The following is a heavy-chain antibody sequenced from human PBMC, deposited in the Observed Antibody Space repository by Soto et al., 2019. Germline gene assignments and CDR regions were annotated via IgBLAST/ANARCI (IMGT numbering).Heavy chain of an antibody. CDR2: ISNHGGST. Sequence: GGSLRLSCSASGFTFSSFAMHWVRQAPDKGLHYVSAISNHGGSTYYADSVKGRFTMSRDNSKNTLFLQMSSLSPEDTGVYYCAKSFNYYDSSGYYFEEYYFDYWGQGTLVTVSA. CDR3: AKSFNYYDSSGYYFEEYYFDY. V-gene: IGHV3-64D*06. J-gene: IGHJ4*02. CDR1: GFTFSSFA. D-gene: IGHD3-22*01.